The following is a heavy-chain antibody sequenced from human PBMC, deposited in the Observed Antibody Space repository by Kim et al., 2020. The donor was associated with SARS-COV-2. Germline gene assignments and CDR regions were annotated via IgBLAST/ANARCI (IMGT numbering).Heavy chain of an antibody. Sequence: GGSLRLSCAASGFTFSSYAMHWVRQAPGKGLEWVAVISYDGSNKYYADSVKGRFTISRDNSKNTLYLQMNSLRAEDTAVYYCATGRSEMATILLDYWGQGTLVTVSS. D-gene: IGHD5-12*01. J-gene: IGHJ4*02. CDR3: ATGRSEMATILLDY. CDR2: ISYDGSNK. V-gene: IGHV3-30-3*01. CDR1: GFTFSSYA.